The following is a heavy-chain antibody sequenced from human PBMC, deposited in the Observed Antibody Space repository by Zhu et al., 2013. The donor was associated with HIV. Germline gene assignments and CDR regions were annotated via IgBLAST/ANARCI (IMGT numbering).Heavy chain of an antibody. CDR1: GYTFTSYG. D-gene: IGHD2-2*01. Sequence: QVQLVQSGAEVKKPGASVKVSCKASGYTFTSYGISWVRQAPGQGLEWMGWISAYNGNTNYAQKLQGRVTMTTDTSTSTAYMELRSLRSDDTAVYYCASGYCSSTSCYFGVDHYGMDVWGQGTTVTVSS. V-gene: IGHV1-18*01. CDR2: ISAYNGNT. J-gene: IGHJ6*02. CDR3: ASGYCSSTSCYFGVDHYGMDV.